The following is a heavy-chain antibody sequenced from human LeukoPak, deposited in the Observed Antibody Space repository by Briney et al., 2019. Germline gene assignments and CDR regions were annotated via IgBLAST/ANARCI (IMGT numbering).Heavy chain of an antibody. CDR3: ARDPGFSSGRFDP. Sequence: GWSLTLSCPASGFTFSDYSMSWIRQTPGKGLEWVSYISSTSSFTNYADSVKGRFTISRDNAKNSLYLQMNSLRAEDTAVYYCARDPGFSSGRFDPWGQGTLVTVSS. V-gene: IGHV3-11*05. D-gene: IGHD6-19*01. J-gene: IGHJ5*02. CDR2: ISSTSSFT. CDR1: GFTFSDYS.